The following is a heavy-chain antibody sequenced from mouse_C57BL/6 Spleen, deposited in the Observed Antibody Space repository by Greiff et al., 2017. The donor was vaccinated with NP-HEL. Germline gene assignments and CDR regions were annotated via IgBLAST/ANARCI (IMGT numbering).Heavy chain of an antibody. CDR3: ARGNYDSSY. Sequence: VQGVESGPELVKPGASVKISCKASGYAFSSSWMNWVKQRPGKGLEWIGRIYPGDGDTNYNGKFKGKATLTADKSSSTAYMQLSSLTSEDSAVYFCARGNYDSSYWGQGTLVTVSA. CDR2: IYPGDGDT. V-gene: IGHV1-82*01. J-gene: IGHJ3*01. CDR1: GYAFSSSW. D-gene: IGHD2-4*01.